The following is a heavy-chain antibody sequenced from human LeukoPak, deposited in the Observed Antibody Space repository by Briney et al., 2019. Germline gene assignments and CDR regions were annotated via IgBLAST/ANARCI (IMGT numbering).Heavy chain of an antibody. CDR3: ARDPGRGIAAAQ. CDR2: IIPTFGTA. J-gene: IGHJ4*02. D-gene: IGHD6-13*01. Sequence: ASVKVSCRASGYTFTSYGISWVRQAPGQGLEWMGGIIPTFGTANYAQKFQGRVTITTDESTSTAYMELSSLRSEDTAVYYCARDPGRGIAAAQWGQGTLVTVSS. CDR1: GYTFTSYG. V-gene: IGHV1-69*05.